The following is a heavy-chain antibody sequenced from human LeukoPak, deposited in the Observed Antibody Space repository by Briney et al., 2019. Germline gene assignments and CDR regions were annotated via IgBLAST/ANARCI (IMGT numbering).Heavy chain of an antibody. J-gene: IGHJ4*02. D-gene: IGHD3-3*01. CDR3: ARHVRFLEWLSSYYFDY. CDR1: GGSISSSSYY. CDR2: IYYSGST. Sequence: SETLSLTCTVSGGSISSSSYYWGWIRQPPGKGLEWIGSIYYSGSTYYNPSRKSRVTISVDTSKSQFSLGLTSVTAADTAVYYCARHVRFLEWLSSYYFDYWGQGTLVTVSS. V-gene: IGHV4-39*01.